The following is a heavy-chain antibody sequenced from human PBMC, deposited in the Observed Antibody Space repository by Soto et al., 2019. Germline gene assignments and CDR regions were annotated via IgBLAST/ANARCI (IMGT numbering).Heavy chain of an antibody. J-gene: IGHJ6*02. CDR1: GDSFRNYY. CDR2: VYSSGAT. V-gene: IGHV4-4*07. D-gene: IGHD1-20*01. Sequence: SETLSLTCTGSGDSFRNYYWSWIRQPAGRGLEWIGRVYSSGATNYNPSLNGRVTMSVDTSRNQFSLRLSSVTAADMAIYYCTKGPNWNYSYYCVDVWGQGTEVTVSS. CDR3: TKGPNWNYSYYCVDV.